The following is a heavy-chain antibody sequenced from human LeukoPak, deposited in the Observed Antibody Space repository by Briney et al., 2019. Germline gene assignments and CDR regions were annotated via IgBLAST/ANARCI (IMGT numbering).Heavy chain of an antibody. Sequence: ASVKVSCKASGYIFTSYDISWVRQAPGQGLEWLGWISAYNGNTNNAQKFQGRVTMTTDTSTTTAYMELSRLRSDDTAVYYCAREVSKIVLMVYATFDYWGQGTLVTVSS. CDR3: AREVSKIVLMVYATFDY. CDR1: GYIFTSYD. CDR2: ISAYNGNT. V-gene: IGHV1-18*01. J-gene: IGHJ4*02. D-gene: IGHD2-8*01.